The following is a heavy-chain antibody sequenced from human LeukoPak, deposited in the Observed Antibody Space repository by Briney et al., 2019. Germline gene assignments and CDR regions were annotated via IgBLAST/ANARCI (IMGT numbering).Heavy chain of an antibody. CDR3: ARASFASGSYYFDL. D-gene: IGHD3-10*01. CDR1: ADAITSHFY. J-gene: IGHJ4*02. Sequence: PSETLSLTCIVSADAITSHFYWGWIRQSPGEGGKGLEWIASVYHSGAEYVNPSLKSRVTTSVDTSKSQFYLTLTSVTAADTAVYFCARASFASGSYYFDLWGPGTLITV. V-gene: IGHV4-38-2*02. CDR2: VYHSGAE.